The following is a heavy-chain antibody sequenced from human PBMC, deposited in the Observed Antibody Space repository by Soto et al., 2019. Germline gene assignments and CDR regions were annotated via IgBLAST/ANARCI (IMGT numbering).Heavy chain of an antibody. CDR3: ARGKDIVLEASWFDP. Sequence: SETLSLTCTVSGGSISSGDYYWSWIRQPPGKGLEWIGYIYYSGSTYYNPSLKSRVTISVDTSKNQFSLKLSSVTAADTAVYYCARGKDIVLEASWFDPWGQGTLVTVSS. CDR1: GGSISSGDYY. J-gene: IGHJ5*02. V-gene: IGHV4-30-4*01. D-gene: IGHD2-2*01. CDR2: IYYSGST.